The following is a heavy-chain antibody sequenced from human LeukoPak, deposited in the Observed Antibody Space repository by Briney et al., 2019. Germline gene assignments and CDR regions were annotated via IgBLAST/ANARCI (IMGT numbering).Heavy chain of an antibody. J-gene: IGHJ4*02. CDR2: IYSADYT. CDR1: GFTVSSNY. Sequence: GGSLRLSCAASGFTVSSNYMSWVRQAPGKGLEWVSIIYSADYTDCADSVKGRFTISRDNSKNTVYLQMNSLRAEDTAVYYCARGQGSGGYHHPYFYNWGQGTLGTAS. V-gene: IGHV3-66*02. CDR3: ARGQGSGGYHHPYFYN. D-gene: IGHD1-26*01.